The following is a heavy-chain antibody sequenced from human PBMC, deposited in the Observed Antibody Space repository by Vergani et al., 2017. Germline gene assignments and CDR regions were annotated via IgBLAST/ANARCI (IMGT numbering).Heavy chain of an antibody. CDR2: IKQDGSEK. CDR1: GFTFSSYG. Sequence: VQLVESGGGVVQPGRSLRLSCAASGFTFSSYGMHWVRQAPGKGLEWVANIKQDGSEKYYVDSVKGRFTISRDNAKNSLYLQMNSLRAEDTAVYYCASVVMDHAAFDIWGQGTMVTVSS. V-gene: IGHV3-7*03. CDR3: ASVVMDHAAFDI. J-gene: IGHJ3*02. D-gene: IGHD3-16*01.